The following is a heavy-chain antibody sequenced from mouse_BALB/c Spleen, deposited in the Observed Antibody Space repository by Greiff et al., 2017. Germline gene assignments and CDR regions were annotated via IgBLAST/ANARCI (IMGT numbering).Heavy chain of an antibody. CDR2: INPSTGYT. J-gene: IGHJ2*01. CDR1: GFNIKDTY. CDR3: ARSDYYGSGYYFDY. V-gene: IGHV1S26*01. D-gene: IGHD1-1*01. Sequence: QVQLQQSGAELVKPGASVKLSCTASGFNIKDTYMHWVKQRPEQGLEWIGYINPSTGYTEYNQKFKDKATLTADKSSSTAYMQLSSLTSEDSAVYYCARSDYYGSGYYFDYWGQGTTLTVSS.